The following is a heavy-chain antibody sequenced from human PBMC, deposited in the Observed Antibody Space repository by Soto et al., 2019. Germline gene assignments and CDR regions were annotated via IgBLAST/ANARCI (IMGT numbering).Heavy chain of an antibody. CDR2: ISWNSGSI. V-gene: IGHV3-9*01. J-gene: IGHJ4*02. D-gene: IGHD2-2*01. Sequence: EVQLVESGGGLVQPGRSLRLSCAASGFTFDDYAMHWVRQAPGKGLEWVSGISWNSGSIGYADSVKGRFTISRDNAKNALYLQMNSLRAEDTALYYCANGGCSSTSCPLDYWGEGTLVTVSS. CDR1: GFTFDDYA. CDR3: ANGGCSSTSCPLDY.